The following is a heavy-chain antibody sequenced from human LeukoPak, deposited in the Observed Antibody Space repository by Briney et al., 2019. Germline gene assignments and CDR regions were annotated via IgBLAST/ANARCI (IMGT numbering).Heavy chain of an antibody. CDR2: INHSGSA. CDR1: GGSFSGYY. J-gene: IGHJ5*02. D-gene: IGHD3-16*02. V-gene: IGHV4-34*01. CDR3: ARGGPYDYVWGSYRSGPHWFDP. Sequence: SETLSLTCAVYGGSFSGYYWSWIRQPPRKGLEWIGEINHSGSANYNPSLKSRVTISVDTSKNQFSLKLSSVTAADTAVYYCARGGPYDYVWGSYRSGPHWFDPWGQGTLVTVSS.